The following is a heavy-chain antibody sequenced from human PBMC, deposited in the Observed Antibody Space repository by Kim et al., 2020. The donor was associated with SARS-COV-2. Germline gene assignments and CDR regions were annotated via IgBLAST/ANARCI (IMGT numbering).Heavy chain of an antibody. Sequence: GGSLRLSCAASGFTFSNAWMSWVRQAPGKGLEWVGRIKSKTDGGTTDYAAPVKGRFTISRDDSKNTLYLQMNSLKTEDTAVYYCTTLIPFYCTNGVCNTGDYWGQGTLVTVSS. D-gene: IGHD2-8*01. V-gene: IGHV3-15*01. CDR2: IKSKTDGGTT. CDR3: TTLIPFYCTNGVCNTGDY. CDR1: GFTFSNAW. J-gene: IGHJ4*02.